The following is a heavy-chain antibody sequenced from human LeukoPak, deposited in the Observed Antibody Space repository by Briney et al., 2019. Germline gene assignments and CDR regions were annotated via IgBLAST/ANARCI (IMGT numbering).Heavy chain of an antibody. J-gene: IGHJ4*02. CDR1: GFTFSNAW. V-gene: IGHV3-15*01. D-gene: IGHD3-3*01. CDR3: AKVSPKVTIFGALDY. CDR2: IKSKTDGGTT. Sequence: GGSLRLSCAASGFTFSNAWMSWVRQAPGKGLEWVGRIKSKTDGGTTDYAAPVKGRFTISRDDSKNTLYLQMNSLRAEDTAVYYCAKVSPKVTIFGALDYWGQGTLVTVSS.